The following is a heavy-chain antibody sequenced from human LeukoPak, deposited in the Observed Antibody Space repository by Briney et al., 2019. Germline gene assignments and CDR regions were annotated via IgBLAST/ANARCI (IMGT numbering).Heavy chain of an antibody. CDR1: GFTFSNYA. V-gene: IGHV3-30-3*01. CDR2: ISYDGSNK. D-gene: IGHD6-19*01. Sequence: GGSLRLSCAASGFTFSNYAMHWVRQAPGKGLEWVAVISYDGSNKYYADSVKGRFTISRDNSKNTLYLQMNSLRAEDTAVYYCARDRIAVAGRGGYYYGMDVWGQGTTVTVSS. J-gene: IGHJ6*02. CDR3: ARDRIAVAGRGGYYYGMDV.